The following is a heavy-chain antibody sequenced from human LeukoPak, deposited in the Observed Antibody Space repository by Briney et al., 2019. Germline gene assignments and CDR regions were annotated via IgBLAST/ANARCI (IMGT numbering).Heavy chain of an antibody. D-gene: IGHD5-18*01. CDR1: GGSISSYY. CDR3: ASGYQGGFDY. Sequence: SXTLSLTCTVSGGSISSYYWSWIRQPPGKGLEWVGYIYYSGSTNYNPSLKRRVTISVDTSKNQFSPKLSSVTAADTAVYYCASGYQGGFDYWGQGTLVTVSS. J-gene: IGHJ4*02. V-gene: IGHV4-59*01. CDR2: IYYSGST.